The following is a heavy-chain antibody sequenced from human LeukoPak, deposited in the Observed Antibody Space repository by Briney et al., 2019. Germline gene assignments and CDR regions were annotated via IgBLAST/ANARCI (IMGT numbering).Heavy chain of an antibody. D-gene: IGHD3-3*01. J-gene: IGHJ4*02. CDR2: IYYSGST. CDR1: GGSISSYY. CDR3: VGFNYDFWSGYLDGGY. V-gene: IGHV4-59*05. Sequence: SETLSLTCTVSGGSISSYYWSWIRQPPGKGLEWIGSIYYSGSTYYNPSLKSRVTISVDTSKNQFSLKLSSVTAADTAVYYCVGFNYDFWSGYLDGGYWGQGTLVTVSS.